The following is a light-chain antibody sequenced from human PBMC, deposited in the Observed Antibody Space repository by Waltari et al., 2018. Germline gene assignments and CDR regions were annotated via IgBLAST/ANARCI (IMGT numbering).Light chain of an antibody. Sequence: QSALTQPVSVSGSPGQSITISCTGTSSDVGAYKYVSWYQQHPGKAPKLMIFDVSNRPSGVSTRFSGSNAGNTASLTISGLQAEDEAVYHCSSYTSSSSRLFGGGTKVTVL. CDR1: SSDVGAYKY. CDR3: SSYTSSSSRL. V-gene: IGLV2-14*03. J-gene: IGLJ3*02. CDR2: DVS.